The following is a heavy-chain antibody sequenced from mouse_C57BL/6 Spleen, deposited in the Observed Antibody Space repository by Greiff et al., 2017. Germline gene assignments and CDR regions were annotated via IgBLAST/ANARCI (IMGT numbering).Heavy chain of an antibody. CDR1: GFTFSAYG. CDR2: ISSGSRTI. D-gene: IGHD1-1*01. V-gene: IGHV5-17*01. J-gene: IGHJ2*01. CDR3: ARRCTTVVAGFDY. Sequence: EVKVEESGGGLVKPGGSLKLSCAASGFTFSAYGMHWVRQAPEKGLEWVAYISSGSRTIYYAATVKGRFTISRDNAKNTLFLQMTSLRSEDTAMYYCARRCTTVVAGFDYWGQGTTLTVSS.